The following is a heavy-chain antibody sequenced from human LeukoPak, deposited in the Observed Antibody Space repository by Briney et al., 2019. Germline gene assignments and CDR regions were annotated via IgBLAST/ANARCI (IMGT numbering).Heavy chain of an antibody. V-gene: IGHV3-23*01. J-gene: IGHJ4*02. CDR2: ISGSSGTT. CDR3: ARPLPEYSSSSASFDDY. CDR1: GFTFSSYA. Sequence: PGGSLRLSCAASGFTFSSYAMSWVRQAPGKGLEWVSAISGSSGTTYYADSVKGRFTISRDNSKNTLYLQMNSLRAEDTAVYYCARPLPEYSSSSASFDDYWGQGTLVTVSS. D-gene: IGHD6-6*01.